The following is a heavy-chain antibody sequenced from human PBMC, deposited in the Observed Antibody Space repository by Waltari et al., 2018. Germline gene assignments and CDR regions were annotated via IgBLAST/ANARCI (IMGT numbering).Heavy chain of an antibody. J-gene: IGHJ3*01. CDR1: GVTFSAFP. CDR2: ISQIATNT. V-gene: IGHV3-23*04. Sequence: EEQLVESGGGLVQPGGSLRLSCVASGVTFSAFPLSWVRQAPGKGLEWVSGISQIATNTAYADSVKGRFTVSRDNSKNTVYLQMNRLADDDTAIYFCAGSVRAGADAFDVWGQGTVVTVSS. D-gene: IGHD6-19*01. CDR3: AGSVRAGADAFDV.